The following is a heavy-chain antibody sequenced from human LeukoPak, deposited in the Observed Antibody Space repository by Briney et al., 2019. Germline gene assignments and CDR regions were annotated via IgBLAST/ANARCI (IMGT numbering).Heavy chain of an antibody. CDR2: IYYSGST. CDR3: ARGGIGAAGPVGY. Sequence: PSETLSLTCTVSGGSISRYYWSWIRQPPGKRPEWIGYIYYSGSTNYNPSLKSRVTISVDTSKNQFSLKLSSVTAADTAVYYCARGGIGAAGPVGYWGQGTLVTVSS. V-gene: IGHV4-59*01. D-gene: IGHD6-13*01. CDR1: GGSISRYY. J-gene: IGHJ4*02.